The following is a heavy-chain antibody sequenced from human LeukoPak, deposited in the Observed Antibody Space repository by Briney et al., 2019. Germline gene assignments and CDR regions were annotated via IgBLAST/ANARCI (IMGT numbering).Heavy chain of an antibody. Sequence: PSETLSLTCTVSGGSISSGCYYWSWIHQHPGKGLEWIGDIYYSGSTYYNPSLKSRVTISVDTSKNQFSLKLSSVTAADTAVYYCARGPGIVVVVAATPEWWFDPWGQGTLVTVSS. J-gene: IGHJ5*02. CDR3: ARGPGIVVVVAATPEWWFDP. D-gene: IGHD2-15*01. CDR1: GGSISSGCYY. CDR2: IYYSGST. V-gene: IGHV4-31*03.